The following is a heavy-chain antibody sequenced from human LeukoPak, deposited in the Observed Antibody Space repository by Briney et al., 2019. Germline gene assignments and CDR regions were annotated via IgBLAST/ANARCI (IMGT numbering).Heavy chain of an antibody. D-gene: IGHD3-10*01. J-gene: IGHJ4*02. CDR1: GFTFNYYW. V-gene: IGHV3-7*01. Sequence: GGSLRLPCAASGFTFNYYWLTWVRQAPGKGLEWVANIQQDGSEKYYVDSVKGRFIISRDNAKNSLYLQMNSLRAEDTAVYYCARVRKLRTRGVMDPLDYWGQGTLVTVSS. CDR3: ARVRKLRTRGVMDPLDY. CDR2: IQQDGSEK.